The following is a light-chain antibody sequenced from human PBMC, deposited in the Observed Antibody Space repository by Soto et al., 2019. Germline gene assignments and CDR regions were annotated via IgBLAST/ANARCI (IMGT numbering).Light chain of an antibody. CDR1: QSVSSSY. CDR2: GAS. V-gene: IGKV3-20*01. Sequence: EIVLTQSPGTLSLSPGERATLSCRASQSVSSSYLAWYQQKPGQAPRLFIYGASRRATGIPDRFSGSGSGSDFTLTISRLQPEDFAVYYCQQYGSSVTFGGGIKVEIK. J-gene: IGKJ4*01. CDR3: QQYGSSVT.